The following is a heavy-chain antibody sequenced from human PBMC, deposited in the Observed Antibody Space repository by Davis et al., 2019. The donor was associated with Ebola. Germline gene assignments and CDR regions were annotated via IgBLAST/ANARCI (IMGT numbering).Heavy chain of an antibody. CDR3: ARVSEGQLVGTFDY. CDR2: IWYDGSNK. V-gene: IGHV3-33*08. CDR1: GFTFSNAW. D-gene: IGHD6-6*01. Sequence: GGSLRLSCAASGFTFSNAWMSWVRQAPGKGLEWVAVIWYDGSNKYYADSVKGRFTISRDNSKNTLYLQMNSLRAEDTAVYYCARVSEGQLVGTFDYWGQGTLVTVSS. J-gene: IGHJ4*02.